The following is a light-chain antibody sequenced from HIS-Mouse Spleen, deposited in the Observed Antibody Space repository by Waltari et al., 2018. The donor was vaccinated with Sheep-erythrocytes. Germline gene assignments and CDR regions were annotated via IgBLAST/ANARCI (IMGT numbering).Light chain of an antibody. CDR1: SSDVGCYNL. CDR2: EGS. J-gene: IGLJ3*02. CDR3: CSYAGSSTPWV. Sequence: QSALTQPASVSGSPGQSITISCTGTSSDVGCYNLVSWYQQHPGKAPKLMIYEGSKRPLGVSNRFSGSKSGNTASLTISGLQAEDEADYYCCSYAGSSTPWVFGGGTKLTVL. V-gene: IGLV2-23*01.